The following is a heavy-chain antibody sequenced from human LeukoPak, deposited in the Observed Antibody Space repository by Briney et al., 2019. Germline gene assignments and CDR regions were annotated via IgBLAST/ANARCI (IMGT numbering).Heavy chain of an antibody. V-gene: IGHV3-7*04. D-gene: IGHD6-19*01. Sequence: PGGSLRLSCAASGFTFSSYWMSWVRQAPGKGLEWVANIKQDGSEKYYVDSVKGRFTISRDNAKNSLYLQMNSLRAEDTAVYYCARGYSSGWRLRYMDVWGKGTRSPSP. CDR3: ARGYSSGWRLRYMDV. CDR2: IKQDGSEK. CDR1: GFTFSSYW. J-gene: IGHJ6*03.